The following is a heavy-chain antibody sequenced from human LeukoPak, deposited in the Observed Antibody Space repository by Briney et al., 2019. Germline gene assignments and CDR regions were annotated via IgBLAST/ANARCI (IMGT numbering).Heavy chain of an antibody. J-gene: IGHJ4*02. V-gene: IGHV4-39*01. D-gene: IGHD6-13*01. CDR2: IYYSGST. Sequence: SETLSLTCTVSGVSVSSSSYYWDWIRQPPGKGLEWIGIIYYSGSTYYNPPLKSRVTISVDTSKNHFSLKVSSVTAADTAVYYCARQNAAGDLDYWGQGTLVTVSS. CDR3: ARQNAAGDLDY. CDR1: GVSVSSSSYY.